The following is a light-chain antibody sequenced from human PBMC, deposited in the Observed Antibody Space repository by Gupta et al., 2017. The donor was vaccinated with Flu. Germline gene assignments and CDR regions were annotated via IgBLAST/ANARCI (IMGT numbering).Light chain of an antibody. Sequence: DIVMTQSPDSLAVSLAERATINCQSSQSVLYSSNNKNYLAWYQQKPGQPPKLLIYWASTRESGVPERFSGSGSGTDFTLTISSLQAEDVAVYYCQQYYSTPQTFGQGTKVEIK. CDR1: QSVLYSSNNKNY. V-gene: IGKV4-1*01. CDR3: QQYYSTPQT. J-gene: IGKJ1*01. CDR2: WAS.